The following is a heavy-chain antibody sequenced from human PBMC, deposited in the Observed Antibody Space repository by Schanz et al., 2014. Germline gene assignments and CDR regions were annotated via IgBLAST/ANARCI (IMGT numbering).Heavy chain of an antibody. CDR1: GFTFSNYG. D-gene: IGHD4-17*01. J-gene: IGHJ6*02. CDR3: AKDRGGDYEVSYYYGMDV. Sequence: QVQLVESGGGVVRPGRSLRLSCAASGFTFSNYGMHWVRQAPGKGLEWVAVISYDGSDKFYAGSVKGRFTISRDNSNNTLSLQMNSLRNEDTAVYYCAKDRGGDYEVSYYYGMDVWGQGTTVTVSS. CDR2: ISYDGSDK. V-gene: IGHV3-30*18.